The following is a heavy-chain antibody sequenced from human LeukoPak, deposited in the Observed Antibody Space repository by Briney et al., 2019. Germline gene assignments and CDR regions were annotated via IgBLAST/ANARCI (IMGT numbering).Heavy chain of an antibody. CDR1: SGSFSGFY. J-gene: IGHJ3*02. CDR3: ARDLRDDYVWGSYRRDAFDI. CDR2: INHSGNA. D-gene: IGHD3-16*02. Sequence: SETLSLTCAVFSGSFSGFYWNWIRQPPGKGLEWIGEINHSGNANYNPSLKSRVTISVDTSKNQFSLKLSSVTAADTAVYYCARDLRDDYVWGSYRRDAFDIWGQGTMVTVSS. V-gene: IGHV4-34*01.